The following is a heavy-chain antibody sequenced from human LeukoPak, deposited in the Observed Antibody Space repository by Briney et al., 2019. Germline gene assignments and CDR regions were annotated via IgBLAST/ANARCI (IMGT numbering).Heavy chain of an antibody. J-gene: IGHJ4*02. D-gene: IGHD6-13*01. CDR1: GYTFTGYY. V-gene: IGHV1-2*02. CDR2: INPNSGGT. Sequence: ASVKVSCKASGYTFTGYYMHWVRQAPGQGLEWMGWINPNSGGTNYAQKFQGRVTMTRDTSISTAYMELSRLRSDDTAVYYCASVTAAGTLSGSYWGQGTLVTVSS. CDR3: ASVTAAGTLSGSY.